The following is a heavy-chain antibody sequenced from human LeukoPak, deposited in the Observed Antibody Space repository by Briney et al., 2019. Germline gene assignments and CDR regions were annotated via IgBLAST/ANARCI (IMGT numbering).Heavy chain of an antibody. CDR2: IYYSGST. CDR1: GGSVSSGSYY. D-gene: IGHD2-15*01. V-gene: IGHV4-61*01. CDR3: ARVCGYCSGGSCYSEYYGMDV. J-gene: IGHJ6*02. Sequence: SETLSLTCTVSGGSVSSGSYYWSWIRQPPGKGLEWIGYIYYSGSTNYNPSLKSRVTISVDTSKNQFSLKLSSVTAADTAVYYCARVCGYCSGGSCYSEYYGMDVWGQGTTVTVSS.